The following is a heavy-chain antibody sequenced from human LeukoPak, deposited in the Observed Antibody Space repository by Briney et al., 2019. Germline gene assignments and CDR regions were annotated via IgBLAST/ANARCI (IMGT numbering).Heavy chain of an antibody. V-gene: IGHV3-15*01. CDR2: IKSKTYGGTA. Sequence: RGSLRLSCSASGFTFSNAWMSWVRQAPGKGLEWVGRIKSKTYGGTADYPAPVKGRFTISRDDSENTVYLQMNSLKTEDTAVYYCTTATSYWGQGSLVTVSS. CDR3: TTATSY. CDR1: GFTFSNAW. J-gene: IGHJ4*02.